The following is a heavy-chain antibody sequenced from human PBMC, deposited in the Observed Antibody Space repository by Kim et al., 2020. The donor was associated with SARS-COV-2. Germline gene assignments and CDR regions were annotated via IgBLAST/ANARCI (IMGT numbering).Heavy chain of an antibody. D-gene: IGHD3-22*01. Sequence: SVKVSCKASGGTFSSYAISWVRQAPGQGLEWMGRIIPILGIANYAQKFQGRVTITADKSTSTAYMELSSLRSEDTAVYYCARARVEYYYDSSGYPYHDAFDIWGQGTMVTVSS. CDR2: IIPILGIA. V-gene: IGHV1-69*04. J-gene: IGHJ3*02. CDR1: GGTFSSYA. CDR3: ARARVEYYYDSSGYPYHDAFDI.